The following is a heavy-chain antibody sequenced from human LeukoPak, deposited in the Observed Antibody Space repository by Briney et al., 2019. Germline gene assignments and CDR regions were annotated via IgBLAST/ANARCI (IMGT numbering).Heavy chain of an antibody. Sequence: SETLSLTCTVSGGSINSCNWWSWVRQPPGEGLEWAGENYHGGSTNYNPSLKSRVTISVDKSKNQFSLKLSSVSAGDTAVYYCARDRSGSSWYRDQALFDYWGQGTLVTVSS. J-gene: IGHJ4*02. V-gene: IGHV4-4*02. CDR3: ARDRSGSSWYRDQALFDY. CDR1: GGSINSCNW. D-gene: IGHD6-13*01. CDR2: NYHGGST.